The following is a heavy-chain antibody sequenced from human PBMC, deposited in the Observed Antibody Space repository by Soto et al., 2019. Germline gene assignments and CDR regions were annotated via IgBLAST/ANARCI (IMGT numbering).Heavy chain of an antibody. V-gene: IGHV3-30-3*01. CDR3: ARGTTTSAFSAMDV. J-gene: IGHJ6*02. Sequence: QVHLVESGGGVVQPGRSLRLSCAASGFTFSNNAMDWVRQAPGKGLEWVAVISYDGSNKYIAESVKGRFTLSRDNSKNTLFLQMNSPRAEDTAVYYCARGTTTSAFSAMDVWGPGTTVTVSS. D-gene: IGHD1-1*01. CDR2: ISYDGSNK. CDR1: GFTFSNNA.